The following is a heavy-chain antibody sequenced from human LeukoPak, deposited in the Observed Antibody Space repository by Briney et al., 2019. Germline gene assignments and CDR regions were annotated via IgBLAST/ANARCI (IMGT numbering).Heavy chain of an antibody. V-gene: IGHV3-23*01. Sequence: GGSLRLSCAASGFTFSSYAMSWVRQAPGKGLEWVSAISGSGGSTYYADSVKGRFTISRDNAKNSLYLQMNSLRAEDTAVYYCARDRGYSYGPLVYYFDYWGQGTLVTVSS. J-gene: IGHJ4*02. CDR3: ARDRGYSYGPLVYYFDY. D-gene: IGHD5-18*01. CDR2: ISGSGGST. CDR1: GFTFSSYA.